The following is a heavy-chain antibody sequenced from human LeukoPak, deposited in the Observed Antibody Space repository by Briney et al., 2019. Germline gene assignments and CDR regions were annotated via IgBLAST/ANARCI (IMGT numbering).Heavy chain of an antibody. V-gene: IGHV3-23*01. CDR2: ISGSGGST. CDR1: GFTFSSYA. D-gene: IGHD2-21*02. Sequence: GGSLRLSCAASGFTFSSYAMSWVRQAPGQGLEWISAISGSGGSTYYADSVKGRFTISRDNSKNTLYLQMNSLRAEDTAVYYCAKGRLAYCGGDCYGRYFDYWGQGTLVTVSS. CDR3: AKGRLAYCGGDCYGRYFDY. J-gene: IGHJ4*02.